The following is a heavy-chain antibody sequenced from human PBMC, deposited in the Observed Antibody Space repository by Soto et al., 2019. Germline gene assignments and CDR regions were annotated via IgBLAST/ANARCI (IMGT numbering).Heavy chain of an antibody. D-gene: IGHD4-17*01. CDR2: IYYSGST. CDR3: ARHGDYGDYVDY. CDR1: GGSISSYY. Sequence: LSETLSLTCTVSGGSISSYYWSWIRQPPGKGLEWIGYIYYSGSTNYNPSLKSRVTISVDTSKNQFSLKLSSVTAADTAVYYCARHGDYGDYVDYWGQGTLVTVSS. V-gene: IGHV4-59*08. J-gene: IGHJ4*02.